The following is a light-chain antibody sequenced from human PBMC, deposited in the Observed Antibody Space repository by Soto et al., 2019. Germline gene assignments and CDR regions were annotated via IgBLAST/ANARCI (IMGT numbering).Light chain of an antibody. V-gene: IGKV3-20*01. CDR2: AAS. CDR1: QSVSSAY. Sequence: EIVLTQSPGTLSLSPGGRATLSCRVSQSVSSAYLAWYQHKPGQPPTLLIYAASSRVTGIPDRFSGSGSGTDFTLTISRLEPEDFAVYYCQQYGSSSTWTFGQGTKVEIK. CDR3: QQYGSSSTWT. J-gene: IGKJ1*01.